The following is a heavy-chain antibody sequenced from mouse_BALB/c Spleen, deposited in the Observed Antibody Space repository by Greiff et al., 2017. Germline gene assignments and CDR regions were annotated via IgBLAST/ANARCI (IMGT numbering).Heavy chain of an antibody. V-gene: IGHV1-14*01. J-gene: IGHJ4*01. CDR3: ARPGSSQTDYAMDY. Sequence: VQLQQSGPELVKPGASVKMSCKASGYTFTSYVMHWVKQKPGQGLEWIGYINPYNDGTKYNEKFKGKATLTSDKSSSTAYMELSSLTSEDSAVYYCARPGSSQTDYAMDYWGQGTSVTVSS. CDR1: GYTFTSYV. CDR2: INPYNDGT. D-gene: IGHD1-1*01.